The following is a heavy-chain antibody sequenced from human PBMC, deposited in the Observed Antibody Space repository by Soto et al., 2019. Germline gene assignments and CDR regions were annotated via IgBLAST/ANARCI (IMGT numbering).Heavy chain of an antibody. D-gene: IGHD3-9*01. CDR2: ISYDGNKK. Sequence: GGSLRLSCAASGFTFSSYGMHWVRQAPGKGLEWVAVISYDGNKKYYGDSVKGRFTISRDNSKNTLYLQMDSLSVEDTAMYYCAKVIQNYDILTYGMDVWGQGTPVTVSS. CDR1: GFTFSSYG. J-gene: IGHJ6*02. CDR3: AKVIQNYDILTYGMDV. V-gene: IGHV3-30*18.